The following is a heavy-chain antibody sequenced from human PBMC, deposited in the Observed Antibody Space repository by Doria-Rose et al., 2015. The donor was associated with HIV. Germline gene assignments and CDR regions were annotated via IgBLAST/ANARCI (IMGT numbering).Heavy chain of an antibody. CDR1: SYE. V-gene: IGHV3-48*03. CDR2: ITSSDTAI. D-gene: IGHD3-3*01. CDR3: ARERVESDYYYYGMDV. J-gene: IGHJ6*02. Sequence: SYEMNWVRQAPGKGLEWASYITSSDTAIFYADSVKGRFTISRDNAKNSLYLQMNSLRIEDTAVYYCARERVESDYYYYGMDVWGQGTTVIVSS.